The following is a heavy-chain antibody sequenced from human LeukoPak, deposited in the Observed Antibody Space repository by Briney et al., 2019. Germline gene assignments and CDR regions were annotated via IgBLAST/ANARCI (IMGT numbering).Heavy chain of an antibody. CDR3: AKIDGSLGYCSSTSCYDGFFDP. CDR2: ISGSGGST. V-gene: IGHV3-23*01. Sequence: PGGSLRLSCAASGFTFSSYAMSWVRQAPGKGLEWVSAISGSGGSTYYADSVKGRFTISRDNSKNTLYLQMNSLRAEDTAAYYCAKIDGSLGYCSSTSCYDGFFDPWGQGTLVTVST. D-gene: IGHD2-2*01. J-gene: IGHJ5*02. CDR1: GFTFSSYA.